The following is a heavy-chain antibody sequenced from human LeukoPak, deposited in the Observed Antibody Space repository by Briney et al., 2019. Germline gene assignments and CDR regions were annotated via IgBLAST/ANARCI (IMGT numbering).Heavy chain of an antibody. V-gene: IGHV1-69*02. D-gene: IGHD2-2*02. J-gene: IGHJ3*02. CDR3: ASRYCSSTSCYTLSAFDI. Sequence: SVKVSCKASGGTFSSYTISWVRQAPGQGLEWMGRIIPILGIANYAQKFQGRVTITADKSTSTAYMELSSLSSEDTAVYYCASRYCSSTSCYTLSAFDIWGQGTMVTVSS. CDR1: GGTFSSYT. CDR2: IIPILGIA.